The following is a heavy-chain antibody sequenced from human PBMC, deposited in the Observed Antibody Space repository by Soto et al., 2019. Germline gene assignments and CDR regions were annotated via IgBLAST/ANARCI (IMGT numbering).Heavy chain of an antibody. CDR1: GFTFSSYT. V-gene: IGHV3-23*01. J-gene: IGHJ4*02. CDR3: ARGGTHGDYVGY. CDR2: ISGSGGST. Sequence: ESGGGLVQPGGSLRLSCAASGFTFSSYTMSWVRQAPGKGLEWVSAISGSGGSTYYADSVKGRFTISRDNSKNTLYLQMNSLRADDTAVYYCARGGTHGDYVGYWGQGTLVTVSS. D-gene: IGHD3-16*01.